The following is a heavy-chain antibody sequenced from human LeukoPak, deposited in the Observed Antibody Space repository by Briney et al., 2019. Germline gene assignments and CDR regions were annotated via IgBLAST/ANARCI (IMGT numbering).Heavy chain of an antibody. V-gene: IGHV4-34*01. J-gene: IGHJ6*01. CDR2: INHSGST. CDR1: GGSFSGYY. Sequence: PSETLSLTCAVYGGSFSGYYWSWIRQPPGKGLEWIGEINHSGSTNYNPSLKSRVTISVDTSKNQFSLKLSSVTAADTAVYYCARGFRSGIGVVPAVPYYYYYGMDVWGHGTTVTVSS. D-gene: IGHD2-2*01. CDR3: ARGFRSGIGVVPAVPYYYYYGMDV.